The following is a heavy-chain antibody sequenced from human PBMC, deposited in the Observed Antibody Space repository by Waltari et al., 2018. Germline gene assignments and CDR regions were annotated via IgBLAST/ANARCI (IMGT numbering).Heavy chain of an antibody. V-gene: IGHV1-69*13. CDR2: IIPSVGTA. CDR1: GGTFSSYA. J-gene: IGHJ4*02. CDR3: ARDLGGGSGYPY. D-gene: IGHD5-12*01. Sequence: QVQLVQSGAEVKKPGSSVKVSCKASGGTFSSYAISWVRQAPGQGLEWLGGIIPSVGTANYAQKVQGRVTSTADESTSTAYMELSSLRSEDTAVYYCARDLGGGSGYPYWGQGTLVTVSS.